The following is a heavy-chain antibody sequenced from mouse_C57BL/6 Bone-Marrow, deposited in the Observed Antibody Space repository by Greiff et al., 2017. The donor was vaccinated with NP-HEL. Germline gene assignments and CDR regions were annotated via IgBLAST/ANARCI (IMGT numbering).Heavy chain of an antibody. Sequence: VQLQQSGAELVKPGASVKLSCTASGFNIKDYYMHWVKQRTEQGLEWIGRIDPEDGETKYAPNFQGKATITADTSSNTAYLQLSSLTSEDTAVYYCARRDYYGSEYFDVWGTGTTVTVSS. CDR3: ARRDYYGSEYFDV. D-gene: IGHD1-1*01. CDR1: GFNIKDYY. V-gene: IGHV14-2*01. J-gene: IGHJ1*03. CDR2: IDPEDGET.